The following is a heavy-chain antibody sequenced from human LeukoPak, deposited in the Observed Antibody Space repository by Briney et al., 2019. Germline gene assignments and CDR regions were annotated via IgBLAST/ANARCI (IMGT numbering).Heavy chain of an antibody. Sequence: ASVKVSCKTSGYGFTGYYMHWVRQAPGQGLEWMGWISPNSGDTNYAREFQGRVTMTRDTSISTAYMELSGLTSDDTAVYYCARDGSARRGNNNFYYWGQGTLVTVSS. CDR3: ARDGSARRGNNNFYY. V-gene: IGHV1-2*02. CDR1: GYGFTGYY. D-gene: IGHD4-23*01. CDR2: ISPNSGDT. J-gene: IGHJ4*02.